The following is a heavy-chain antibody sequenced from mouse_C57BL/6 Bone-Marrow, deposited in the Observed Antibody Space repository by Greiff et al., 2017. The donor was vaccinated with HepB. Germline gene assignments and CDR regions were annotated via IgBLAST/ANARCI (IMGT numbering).Heavy chain of an antibody. CDR1: GYPITSGYD. J-gene: IGHJ4*01. V-gene: IGHV3-1*01. CDR2: ISYSGST. CDR3: ARDDYPYAMDY. Sequence: DVHLVESGPGMVKPSQSLSLTCTVTGYPITSGYDWHWIRHFPGNKLEWMGYISYSGSTNYNPSFKSRISITHDTSKNHFFLKLNSVTTEDTATYYCARDDYPYAMDYWGQGTSVTVSS. D-gene: IGHD2-13*01.